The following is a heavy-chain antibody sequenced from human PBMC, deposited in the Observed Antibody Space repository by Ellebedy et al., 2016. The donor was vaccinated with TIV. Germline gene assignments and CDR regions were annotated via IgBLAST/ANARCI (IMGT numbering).Heavy chain of an antibody. V-gene: IGHV4-34*01. D-gene: IGHD2-21*01. CDR3: ARGRGGAYSIPFDY. Sequence: ESLKISXAASGITFSRYWTWIRQSPGKGLEWIGEINHSGSSNHNPSLKSRVTLSVDRSKNHFSLKLNSVTAADTAVYYCARGRGGAYSIPFDYWGQGTLVTVSS. CDR1: GITFSRY. J-gene: IGHJ4*02. CDR2: INHSGSS.